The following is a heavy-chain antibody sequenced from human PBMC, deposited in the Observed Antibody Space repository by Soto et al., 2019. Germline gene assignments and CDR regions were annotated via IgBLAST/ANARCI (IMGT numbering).Heavy chain of an antibody. CDR2: IIPIFGTA. CDR3: ALSSGGSCYSWPNWFDP. D-gene: IGHD2-15*01. Sequence: QVQLVQSGAEVKKPGSSVKVSCKASGGTFSSYAISWVRQAPGQGLEWMGGIIPIFGTANYAQKFQGRGTITADESTGTAYMELSSLRSEDTAVYYCALSSGGSCYSWPNWFDPWGQGTLVTVSS. CDR1: GGTFSSYA. J-gene: IGHJ5*02. V-gene: IGHV1-69*01.